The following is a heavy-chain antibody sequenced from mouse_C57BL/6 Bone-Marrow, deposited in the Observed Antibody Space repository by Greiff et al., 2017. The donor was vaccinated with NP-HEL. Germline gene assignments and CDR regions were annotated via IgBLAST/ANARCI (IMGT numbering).Heavy chain of an antibody. CDR2: INPNYGTT. J-gene: IGHJ1*03. Sequence: EVQLQQSGPELVKPGASVKISCKASGYSFTDYNMNWVKQSNGKSLEWIGVINPNYGTTSYNQKFKGKATLTVDQSSSTAYMQLNSLTSDDSAFYYCARTYITTVVAHWYFDVWGTGTTVTVSS. CDR3: ARTYITTVVAHWYFDV. CDR1: GYSFTDYN. V-gene: IGHV1-39*01. D-gene: IGHD1-1*01.